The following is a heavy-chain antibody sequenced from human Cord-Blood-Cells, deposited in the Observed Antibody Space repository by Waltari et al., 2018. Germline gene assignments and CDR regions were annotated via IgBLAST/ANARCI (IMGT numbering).Heavy chain of an antibody. CDR3: AKDALPFSGYDPDY. V-gene: IGHV3-30*18. CDR1: GFTFSSYG. CDR2: ISYDGSNK. J-gene: IGHJ4*02. D-gene: IGHD5-12*01. Sequence: QVQLVESGGGVVQPGRSLRLSCAASGFTFSSYGMHWVRQAPGKGLEWVAVISYDGSNKYYAESVKGRFTISRDNSKNTLYLQMNSLRAEDTAVYYCAKDALPFSGYDPDYWGQGTLVTVSS.